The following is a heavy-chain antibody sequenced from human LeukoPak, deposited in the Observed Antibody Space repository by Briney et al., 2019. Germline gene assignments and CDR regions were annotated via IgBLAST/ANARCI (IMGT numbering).Heavy chain of an antibody. Sequence: SETLSLTCTVSGGSISSSSYYWGWIRQPPGKGLEWIGSIYYSGSTYYNPSLKSRVTISVDTSRKQFFLRLSSVTAADTAVYYCALAPNSNWFDFWGQGTLVTVSS. CDR2: IYYSGST. CDR1: GGSISSSSYY. V-gene: IGHV4-39*01. CDR3: ALAPNSNWFDF. D-gene: IGHD2-8*01. J-gene: IGHJ5*01.